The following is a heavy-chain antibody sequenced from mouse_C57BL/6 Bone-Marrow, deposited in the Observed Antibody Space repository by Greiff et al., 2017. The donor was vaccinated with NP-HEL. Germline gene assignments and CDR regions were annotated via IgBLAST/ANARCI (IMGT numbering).Heavy chain of an antibody. Sequence: EVKVEESGGGLVQPGGSLSLSCAASGFTFTNYYMSWVRQPPGKALEWLGFIRNKANGYTTEYSASVKGRFTISRDNSQSILYLQMNALRAEDSATYYCARSIYYDYADDPFYAMDYWGQGTSVTASS. J-gene: IGHJ4*01. CDR1: GFTFTNYY. V-gene: IGHV7-3*01. D-gene: IGHD2-4*01. CDR3: ARSIYYDYADDPFYAMDY. CDR2: IRNKANGYTT.